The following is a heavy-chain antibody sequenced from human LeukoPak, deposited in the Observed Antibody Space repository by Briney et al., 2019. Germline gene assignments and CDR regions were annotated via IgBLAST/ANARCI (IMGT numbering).Heavy chain of an antibody. J-gene: IGHJ4*02. CDR2: IKQDGSEK. CDR3: ARGGYTRGEY. D-gene: IGHD5-24*01. Sequence: GGSPRLSCAASGFSFSIYWMSWVRQSPGKGLEWVATIKQDGSEKSYVDSVKGRFTISRDNAKNSVYLQMNSLGADDTAVYYCARGGYTRGEYWGQGTLVTVSS. CDR1: GFSFSIYW. V-gene: IGHV3-7*03.